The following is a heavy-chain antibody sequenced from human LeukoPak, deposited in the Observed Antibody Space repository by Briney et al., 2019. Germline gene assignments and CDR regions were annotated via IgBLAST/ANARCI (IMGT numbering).Heavy chain of an antibody. CDR3: ARDLPSTSNWELDY. CDR1: GYTFTGYY. CDR2: INPNSGGT. Sequence: ASVKVSCKASGYTFTGYYMHWVRQAAGQGLEWMGRINPNSGGTDYAQKFQGRVTMTRDTSISTAYMELSRLNSDDTAVYYCARDLPSTSNWELDYWGQGTLVTVSP. J-gene: IGHJ4*02. V-gene: IGHV1-2*06. D-gene: IGHD7-27*01.